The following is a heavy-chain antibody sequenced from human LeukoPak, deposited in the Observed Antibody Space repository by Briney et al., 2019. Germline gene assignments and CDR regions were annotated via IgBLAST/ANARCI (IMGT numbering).Heavy chain of an antibody. J-gene: IGHJ3*02. V-gene: IGHV3-23*01. Sequence: PGGSLRLSCAASGFTFSSYAMSWVRQAPGKGLEWVSAISGSGGSTYYADSVKGRFTISRDNSKNTLYLQMNSLRADDTAVYHCAKDRGAHDYGEDAFDIWGHGTMVTVSS. CDR3: AKDRGAHDYGEDAFDI. CDR2: ISGSGGST. CDR1: GFTFSSYA. D-gene: IGHD4-17*01.